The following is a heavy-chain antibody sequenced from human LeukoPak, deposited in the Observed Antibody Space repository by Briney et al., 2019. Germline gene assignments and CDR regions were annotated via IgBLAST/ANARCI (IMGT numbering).Heavy chain of an antibody. D-gene: IGHD3-22*01. V-gene: IGHV1-69*13. CDR1: GGTFSSYA. J-gene: IGHJ5*02. Sequence: SVEVSCKASGGTFSSYAISWVRQAPGQGLEWMGGIIPIFGTANYAQKFQGRVTITADESTSTAYMELSSLRSEDTAVYHCSGSSGYFSWFDPWGQGTLVTLSS. CDR2: IIPIFGTA. CDR3: SGSSGYFSWFDP.